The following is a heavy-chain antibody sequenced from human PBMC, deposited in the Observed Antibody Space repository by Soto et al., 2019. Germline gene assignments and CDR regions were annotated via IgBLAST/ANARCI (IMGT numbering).Heavy chain of an antibody. D-gene: IGHD1-26*01. J-gene: IGHJ1*01. V-gene: IGHV1-69*13. CDR2: IIPIFGTA. Sequence: GASVKVSCKASGGTFISYAISWVRQAPGQGLEWMGGIIPIFGTANYAQKFQGRVTITADESTSTAYMELSSLRSEDTAVYYCARDGPERSYQHWGQGTLVTVSS. CDR1: GGTFISYA. CDR3: ARDGPERSYQH.